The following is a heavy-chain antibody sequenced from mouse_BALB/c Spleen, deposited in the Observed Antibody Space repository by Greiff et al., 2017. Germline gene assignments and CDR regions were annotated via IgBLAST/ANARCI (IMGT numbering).Heavy chain of an antibody. D-gene: IGHD2-1*01. J-gene: IGHJ3*01. CDR1: GFTFSSYA. CDR2: ISSGGST. V-gene: IGHV5-6-5*01. Sequence: EVKLVESGGGLVKPGGSLKLSCAASGFTFSSYAMSWVRQTPEKRLEWVASISSGGSTYYPDSVKGRFTISRDNARNILYLQMSSLRSEDTAMYYCARGGGDGNYGPFAYWGQGTLVTVSA. CDR3: ARGGGDGNYGPFAY.